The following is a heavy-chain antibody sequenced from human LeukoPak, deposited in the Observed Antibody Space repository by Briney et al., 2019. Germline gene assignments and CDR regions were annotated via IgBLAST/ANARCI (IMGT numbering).Heavy chain of an antibody. CDR2: IIPIFGIA. D-gene: IGHD2-2*01. V-gene: IGHV1-69*01. Sequence: SVKVSXKASGGTFSSYAISWVRQAPGQGLEWMGGIIPIFGIANYAQKFQGRVTITADESTSTAYMELSSLRSEDTAVYYCARVSRRGYCGSTSCYRYFDYWGQGTLVTVSS. J-gene: IGHJ4*02. CDR3: ARVSRRGYCGSTSCYRYFDY. CDR1: GGTFSSYA.